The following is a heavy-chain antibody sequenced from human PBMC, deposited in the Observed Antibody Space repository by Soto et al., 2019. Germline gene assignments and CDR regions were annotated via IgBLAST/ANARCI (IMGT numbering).Heavy chain of an antibody. CDR1: GGTFSSYA. V-gene: IGHV1-69*01. D-gene: IGHD3-3*01. Sequence: QVQLVQSGAEVKKPGSSVKVSCKASGGTFSSYAISWVRQAPGQGLEWMGGIIPIFGTPNYAQKFQGRVMITADESTTTVYLELSSLRSEDTAVFYCASSRITIFGVPPLATYHDYGMDVWGQGTTVTVSS. J-gene: IGHJ6*02. CDR3: ASSRITIFGVPPLATYHDYGMDV. CDR2: IIPIFGTP.